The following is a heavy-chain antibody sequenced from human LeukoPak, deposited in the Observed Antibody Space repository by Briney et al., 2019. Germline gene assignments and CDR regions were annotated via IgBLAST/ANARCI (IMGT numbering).Heavy chain of an antibody. CDR2: INDDGSDT. J-gene: IGHJ6*02. Sequence: PGGSLRLSCAASGFTFKLHWMHWVRQVPGKRPVWVSRINDDGSDTIYADSVRGRFTISRDNSKNTLYLQMNSLRAEDTAVYYCERVGSGWVKVPEYYGMDVWGQGTTVTVSS. D-gene: IGHD6-19*01. V-gene: IGHV3-74*01. CDR1: GFTFKLHW. CDR3: ERVGSGWVKVPEYYGMDV.